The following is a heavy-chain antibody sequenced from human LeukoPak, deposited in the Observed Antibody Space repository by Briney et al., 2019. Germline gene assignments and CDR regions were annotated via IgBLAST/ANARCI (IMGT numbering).Heavy chain of an antibody. J-gene: IGHJ3*02. Sequence: SETLSLTCTVSGGSISSSSYYWGWIRQPPGKGLEWIGSIYYSGSTYYNPSLKSRVTISVDTPKNQFSLKLSSVTAADTAVYHCARRPGYCSGGSCYYGGAFDIWGQGTMVTVSS. V-gene: IGHV4-39*01. D-gene: IGHD2-15*01. CDR2: IYYSGST. CDR1: GGSISSSSYY. CDR3: ARRPGYCSGGSCYYGGAFDI.